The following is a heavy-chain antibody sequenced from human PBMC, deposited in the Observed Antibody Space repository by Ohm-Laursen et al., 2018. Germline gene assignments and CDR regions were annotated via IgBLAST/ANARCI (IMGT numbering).Heavy chain of an antibody. CDR2: ISSSSSYI. CDR3: ARDSRSAAGIFDY. V-gene: IGHV3-21*01. J-gene: IGHJ4*02. CDR1: GFTFSSYG. D-gene: IGHD6-13*01. Sequence: SLRLPCSASGFTFSSYGMHWVRQAPGKGLEWVSSISSSSSYIYYADSVKGQFTISRDNAKNSLYLQMNSLRAEDTAVYYCARDSRSAAGIFDYWGQGTLVTVSS.